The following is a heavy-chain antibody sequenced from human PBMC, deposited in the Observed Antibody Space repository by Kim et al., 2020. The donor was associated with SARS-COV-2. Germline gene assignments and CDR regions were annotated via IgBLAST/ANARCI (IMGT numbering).Heavy chain of an antibody. J-gene: IGHJ4*02. V-gene: IGHV4-59*13. CDR3: ARVQKPYGSGSYVDY. D-gene: IGHD3-10*01. CDR2: IYYSGST. CDR1: GGSISSYY. Sequence: SETLSLTCTVSGGSISSYYWSWIRQPPGKGLEWIGYIYYSGSTNYNPSLKSRVTISVDTSKNQFSLKLSSVTAADTAVYYCARVQKPYGSGSYVDYWGQGTLVTVSS.